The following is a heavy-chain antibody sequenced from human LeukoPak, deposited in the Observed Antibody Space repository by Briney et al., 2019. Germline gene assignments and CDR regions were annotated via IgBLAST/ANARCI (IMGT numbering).Heavy chain of an antibody. D-gene: IGHD6-19*01. V-gene: IGHV3-48*04. CDR2: ISSSSRTI. Sequence: PGRSLRLSCAASGFTFSSYGMHWVRQAPGKGLEWLSYISSSSRTISYADSLKGRFTVSRDNAKNSLDLQMNSLRVEDTAVYYCARVGTSGWTSDYWGQGTLVTVSS. CDR3: ARVGTSGWTSDY. CDR1: GFTFSSYG. J-gene: IGHJ4*02.